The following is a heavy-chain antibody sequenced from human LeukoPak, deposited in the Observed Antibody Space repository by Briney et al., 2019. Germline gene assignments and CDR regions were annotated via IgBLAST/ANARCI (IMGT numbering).Heavy chain of an antibody. D-gene: IGHD1-26*01. CDR3: ARVAVGANYFDY. CDR2: IIAYNGNT. Sequence: ASVKGSCKAAGYTFTSYGISWVRQAPGQGLEWMGWIIAYNGNTNYAQKLQGRVTMTTDTSTSTAYMELRSLRCDDTAVYYCARVAVGANYFDYWGQGTLVTVSS. V-gene: IGHV1-18*01. CDR1: GYTFTSYG. J-gene: IGHJ4*02.